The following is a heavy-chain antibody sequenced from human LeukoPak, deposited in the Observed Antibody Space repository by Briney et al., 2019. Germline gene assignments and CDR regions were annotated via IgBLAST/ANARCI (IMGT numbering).Heavy chain of an antibody. J-gene: IGHJ6*03. CDR3: AKDLWYSSSSKNYYYYMDV. D-gene: IGHD6-6*01. Sequence: PGGSLRLSCAASGFTFSSYAMSWVRQAPGKGLEWVSAISGSGGSTYYADSVKGRFTISRDNSKNTLYLQMNSLRAEETAVYYCAKDLWYSSSSKNYYYYMDVWGKGTTVTVSS. V-gene: IGHV3-23*01. CDR1: GFTFSSYA. CDR2: ISGSGGST.